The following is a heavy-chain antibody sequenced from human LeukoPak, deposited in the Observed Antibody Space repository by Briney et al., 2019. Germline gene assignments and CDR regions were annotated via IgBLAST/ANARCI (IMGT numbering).Heavy chain of an antibody. CDR2: ISYDGSNK. V-gene: IGHV3-30-3*01. CDR1: GFTSSDYA. Sequence: PGGSLRLSCAASGFTSSDYAMHWVRQAPGKGLEWVAVISYDGSNKYYADSVKGRFTISRDNSKNTLYLQMNSLRAEDTAVYYCARAFYGDYVGGEGAFDIWGQGTMVTVSS. CDR3: ARAFYGDYVGGEGAFDI. D-gene: IGHD4-17*01. J-gene: IGHJ3*02.